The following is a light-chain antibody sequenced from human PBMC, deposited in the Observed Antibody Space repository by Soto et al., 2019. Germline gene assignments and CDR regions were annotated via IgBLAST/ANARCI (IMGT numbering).Light chain of an antibody. V-gene: IGKV1-39*01. CDR1: QSINSY. CDR2: AAS. Sequence: DIQMTQSPSSLSASVGDRVTITCRASQSINSYLNLYQQKPGKAPKLLIYAASSLQSGVPSRFSGSGSGRDFTLTISSLQPEDFATYYCQQSYSTPRTFGQGTKVEI. CDR3: QQSYSTPRT. J-gene: IGKJ1*01.